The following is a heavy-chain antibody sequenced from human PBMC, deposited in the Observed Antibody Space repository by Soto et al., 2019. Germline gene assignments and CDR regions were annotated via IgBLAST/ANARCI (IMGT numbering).Heavy chain of an antibody. Sequence: QVQLQESGPGLVKPSQTLSLTCTVSGGSISSGGYYWRWIRQHPGKGLQWIGYIYYSGGTYYNPSLKSRVTISVDPSKNQFSLKMSSVTAADTAVYYCARVSGVATIGFDYCGQGTLVTVSS. D-gene: IGHD5-12*01. J-gene: IGHJ4*02. CDR1: GGSISSGGYY. V-gene: IGHV4-31*03. CDR2: IYYSGGT. CDR3: ARVSGVATIGFDY.